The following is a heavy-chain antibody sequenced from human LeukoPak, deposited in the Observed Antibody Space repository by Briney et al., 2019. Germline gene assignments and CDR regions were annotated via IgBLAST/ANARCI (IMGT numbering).Heavy chain of an antibody. CDR1: GFTFSNYW. D-gene: IGHD6-19*01. CDR2: INNVGSST. V-gene: IGHV3-74*03. J-gene: IGHJ6*03. Sequence: GGSLRLSCAASGFTFSNYWMHWVRQAPGKGLVWVSRINNVGSSTAYADYVQGRFTISRDNAKNSLYLQMNSLRPEDTAFYYCARDGGWYKRGLDYYYYYMDVWGKGTTVTVSS. CDR3: ARDGGWYKRGLDYYYYYMDV.